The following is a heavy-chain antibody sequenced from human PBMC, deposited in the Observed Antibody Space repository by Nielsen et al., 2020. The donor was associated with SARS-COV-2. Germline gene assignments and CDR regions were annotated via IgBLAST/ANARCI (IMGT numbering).Heavy chain of an antibody. V-gene: IGHV3-23*01. Sequence: GESLKISCAASGFTFSSYSMNWVRQAPGKGLEWVSGIVGSGGSTYYADSVKGRFTISRDNSKNTLYLQMNSLRAEDTAVYYCAKTGGYFVVVPAVTLDVWGQGTTVTVSS. J-gene: IGHJ6*02. CDR2: IVGSGGST. D-gene: IGHD2-2*01. CDR3: AKTGGYFVVVPAVTLDV. CDR1: GFTFSSYS.